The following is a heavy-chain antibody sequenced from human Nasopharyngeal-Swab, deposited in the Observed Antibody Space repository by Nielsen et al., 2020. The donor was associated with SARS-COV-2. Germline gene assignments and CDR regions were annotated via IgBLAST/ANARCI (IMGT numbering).Heavy chain of an antibody. D-gene: IGHD3-22*01. V-gene: IGHV4-34*01. CDR3: AAYPGVRTYYYDSSGYPRDY. J-gene: IGHJ4*02. Sequence: WIRQPPGKGLEWIGEINHSGSTNYNPSLKSRVTISVDTSKNQFSLKLSSVTAADTAVYYCAAYPGVRTYYYDSSGYPRDYWGQGTLVTVSS. CDR2: INHSGST.